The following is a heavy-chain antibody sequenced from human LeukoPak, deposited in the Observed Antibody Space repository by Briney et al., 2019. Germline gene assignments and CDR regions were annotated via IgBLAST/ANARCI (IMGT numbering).Heavy chain of an antibody. J-gene: IGHJ6*03. CDR2: INPSGGST. Sequence: ASVKVSCKASGYTFTSYYMHWVRQAPGQGLEWMGIINPSGGSTSYAQKFQGRVTMTRDTSTSTVYMELSSLRSEDTAVYYCARGAALHGYYYYYYMDVWGKGTTVTVSS. CDR3: ARGAALHGYYYYYYMDV. V-gene: IGHV1-46*01. D-gene: IGHD6-6*01. CDR1: GYTFTSYY.